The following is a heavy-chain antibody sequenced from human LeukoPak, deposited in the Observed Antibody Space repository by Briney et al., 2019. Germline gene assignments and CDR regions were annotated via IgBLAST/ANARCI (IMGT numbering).Heavy chain of an antibody. CDR2: IYYSGST. CDR3: ARRDRKWEPLPFDY. D-gene: IGHD1-26*01. CDR1: GGSISSYY. J-gene: IGHJ4*02. Sequence: SETLSLTCTVSGGSISSYYWSWIRQPPGKGLEWIGYIYYSGSTNYNPSLKSRVTISVDTSKNQFSLKLSSVTAADTAVYYCARRDRKWEPLPFDYWGQGTLVTVSS. V-gene: IGHV4-59*01.